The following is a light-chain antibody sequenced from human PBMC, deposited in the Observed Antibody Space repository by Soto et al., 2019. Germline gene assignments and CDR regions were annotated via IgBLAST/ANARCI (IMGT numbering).Light chain of an antibody. CDR3: QQYGSSSIT. V-gene: IGKV3-20*01. Sequence: EIVLTQSPGTLSLSPGERATLSCRASQSVSSNYLAWYQQKPGQAPRLLIYDASSRATGIPDRFSGSGSGTDFTLTISRLEPEDFAVYYCQQYGSSSITFGQGKRLEIK. J-gene: IGKJ5*01. CDR2: DAS. CDR1: QSVSSNY.